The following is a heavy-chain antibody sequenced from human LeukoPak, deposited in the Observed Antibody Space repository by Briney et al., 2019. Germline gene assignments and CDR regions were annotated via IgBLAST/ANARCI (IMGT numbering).Heavy chain of an antibody. Sequence: GGSLRLSCAASGFTFSSYGMHWVRQAPGKGLERVAVIWYDGSNKYYADSVKGRFTISRDNSKNTLYLQMNSLRAEDTAVYYCAKVGSRYYDSSGYYNWGQGTLVTVSS. J-gene: IGHJ4*02. V-gene: IGHV3-33*06. CDR3: AKVGSRYYDSSGYYN. CDR1: GFTFSSYG. CDR2: IWYDGSNK. D-gene: IGHD3-22*01.